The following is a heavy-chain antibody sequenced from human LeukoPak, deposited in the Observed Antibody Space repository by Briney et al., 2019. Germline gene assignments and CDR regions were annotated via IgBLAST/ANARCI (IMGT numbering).Heavy chain of an antibody. V-gene: IGHV1-8*01. D-gene: IGHD3-10*01. J-gene: IGHJ4*02. CDR2: MNPNSGNT. Sequence: ASVKVSCKASGYTFTGYDINWVRRATGQGLEWIGWMNPNSGNTGYAQKFQGRVTMTRNTSISTAYMELSSLRSEDTAVYYCARGGSGPFYFDYWGQGTLVTVSS. CDR1: GYTFTGYD. CDR3: ARGGSGPFYFDY.